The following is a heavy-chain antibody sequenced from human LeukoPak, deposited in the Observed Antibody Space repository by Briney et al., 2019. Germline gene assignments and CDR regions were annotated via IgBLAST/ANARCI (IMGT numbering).Heavy chain of an antibody. V-gene: IGHV4-38-2*02. D-gene: IGHD3-10*01. CDR1: GYSISSGYY. CDR2: IYNSGST. Sequence: PSETLSLACTVSGYSISSGYYWGWIRQPPGKGLEWIGNIYNSGSTYYNPSLKSRVTMSLDTSKNQFFLKLSSVTAADTAVYYCARDSGTTGEVRSDPWGQGTLVTVSS. CDR3: ARDSGTTGEVRSDP. J-gene: IGHJ5*02.